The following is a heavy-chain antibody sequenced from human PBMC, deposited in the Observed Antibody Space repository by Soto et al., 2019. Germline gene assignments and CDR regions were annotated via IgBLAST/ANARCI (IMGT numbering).Heavy chain of an antibody. CDR1: GGSVSDKTYY. Sequence: SETLYLTCSVSGGSVSDKTYYWSWIRQPPGKRLEWIGYVYYSGTTNYNPSLKSRVTISVDLSKNQFSLRLSSVTTADTALYYCARTTAVPNSLRSRYFFDYWGQGTLVTVSS. J-gene: IGHJ4*02. D-gene: IGHD4-17*01. CDR3: ARTTAVPNSLRSRYFFDY. V-gene: IGHV4-61*01. CDR2: VYYSGTT.